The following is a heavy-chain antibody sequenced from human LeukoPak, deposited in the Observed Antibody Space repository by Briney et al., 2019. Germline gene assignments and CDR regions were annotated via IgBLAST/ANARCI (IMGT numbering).Heavy chain of an antibody. CDR3: ARWVYCSSTSCPDDY. V-gene: IGHV3-21*01. CDR1: GFPFSSYS. Sequence: NPGGSLRLSCAASGFPFSSYSMNWVRQAPGKGLEWVTPISSSSSYIYYADSVKGRSTISRDNAKNSLYLQMNSLRAEDTAVYYCARWVYCSSTSCPDDYWGQGTLVTVSS. CDR2: ISSSSSYI. J-gene: IGHJ4*02. D-gene: IGHD2-2*01.